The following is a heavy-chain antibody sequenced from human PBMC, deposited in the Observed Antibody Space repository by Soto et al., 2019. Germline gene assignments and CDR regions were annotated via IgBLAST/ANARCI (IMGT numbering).Heavy chain of an antibody. V-gene: IGHV3-23*01. CDR2: SAGSGSSR. CDR1: GFNFGTFA. Sequence: EVQLLESGGGLVQPGGSLKFPCEASGFNFGTFAWGGVPQAPGRALEWVPSAGSGSSRYYADSVRGRFTVSRDTSKSTLYLEMSSLRAEDTALYYCVKFRGQAYSYYHMDVWGKGTTVTVSS. J-gene: IGHJ6*03. CDR3: VKFRGQAYSYYHMDV.